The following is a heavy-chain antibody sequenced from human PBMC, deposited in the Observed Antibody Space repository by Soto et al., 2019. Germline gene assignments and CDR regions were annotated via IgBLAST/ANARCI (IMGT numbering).Heavy chain of an antibody. D-gene: IGHD2-15*01. CDR3: VKDDRILGRRYFDL. Sequence: PRWSLRLSCAASGFTFSSYAMTWFRQAPGKGLEWVSSISFSDGGTYYADSVKGRLTISRDNSKNTLFLQMNSLRVEDTAVYYCVKDDRILGRRYFDLWGRGTLVTVSS. CDR1: GFTFSSYA. J-gene: IGHJ2*01. CDR2: ISFSDGGT. V-gene: IGHV3-23*01.